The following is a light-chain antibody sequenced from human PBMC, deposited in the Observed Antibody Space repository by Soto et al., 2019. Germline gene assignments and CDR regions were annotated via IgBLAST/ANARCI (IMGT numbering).Light chain of an antibody. J-gene: IGKJ3*01. CDR3: QQSYSTPPT. CDR1: QSISSY. CDR2: AAS. Sequence: DIPMTQSPSSLSASVGDRVTITCRASQSISSYLNWYQQKPGKAPKLLIYAASSLQSGVPSRFRGSRSETDFALTISSLQPEDFATDYCQQSYSTPPTFGHGTNVD. V-gene: IGKV1-39*01.